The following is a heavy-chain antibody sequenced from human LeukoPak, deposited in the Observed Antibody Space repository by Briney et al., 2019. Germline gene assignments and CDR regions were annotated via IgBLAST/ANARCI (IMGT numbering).Heavy chain of an antibody. CDR3: ARVYCTGGNCYHFDY. V-gene: IGHV4-61*02. CDR1: GGSVSSGSSY. D-gene: IGHD2-15*01. J-gene: IGHJ4*02. CDR2: IYTSGTT. Sequence: SETLSLTCTVSGGSVSSGSSYWSWIRQPAGKGLECIGRIYTSGTTDYNPSLKGRVTISLDTSKNQVSLRLTSVTAADTAVYYCARVYCTGGNCYHFDYWAREPWSPSPQ.